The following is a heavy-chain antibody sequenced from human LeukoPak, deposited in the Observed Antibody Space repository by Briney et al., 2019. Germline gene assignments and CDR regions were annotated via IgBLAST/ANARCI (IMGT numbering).Heavy chain of an antibody. Sequence: GGSLRLSCAASGFTFSSYGMHWVRQAPGKGLEWVAVIWYDGSNKYYADSVKGRITISRDNSKNTLYLQMNSLRAEDTAVYYCASPLDSSGYYLGYWGQGTLVTVSS. J-gene: IGHJ4*02. CDR2: IWYDGSNK. V-gene: IGHV3-33*01. D-gene: IGHD3-22*01. CDR3: ASPLDSSGYYLGY. CDR1: GFTFSSYG.